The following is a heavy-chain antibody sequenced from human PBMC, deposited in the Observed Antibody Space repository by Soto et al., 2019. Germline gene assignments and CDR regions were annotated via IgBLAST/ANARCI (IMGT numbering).Heavy chain of an antibody. V-gene: IGHV4-34*01. CDR2: INHSGST. CDR3: ARSQRGRTAFTFDY. J-gene: IGHJ4*02. Sequence: SETLSLTCAVYGGSFSGYYWSWIRQPPGKGLEWIGEINHSGSTNYNPSLKSRVTMSVDTSKNQFSLKLSSVTAADTAVYFCARSQRGRTAFTFDYWGQGALVTVSS. CDR1: GGSFSGYY. D-gene: IGHD3-16*01.